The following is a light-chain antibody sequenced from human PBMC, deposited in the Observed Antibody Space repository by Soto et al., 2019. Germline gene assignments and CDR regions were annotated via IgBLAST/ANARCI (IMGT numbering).Light chain of an antibody. V-gene: IGKV2-28*01. Sequence: DIVMTQSPLSLPVTPGEPASISCRSSQSLQHSNGYNYLDWYLQKPGQSPQLLIYLGSNRASGVPDRFSGSGSGTDFTLKISRVEAEDVGVYYCMQPLQTPRTFGQGTKLEIK. CDR1: QSLQHSNGYNY. CDR3: MQPLQTPRT. J-gene: IGKJ2*02. CDR2: LGS.